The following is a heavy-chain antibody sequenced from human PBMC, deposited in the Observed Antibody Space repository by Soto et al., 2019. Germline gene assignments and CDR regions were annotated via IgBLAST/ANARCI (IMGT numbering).Heavy chain of an antibody. CDR3: ASRPVMEVAQYGNWFDP. V-gene: IGHV1-69*01. CDR1: GGTFSSYP. D-gene: IGHD2-15*01. CDR2: ISPFFGTT. Sequence: QVHLVQSGAEVKKPGSSVKVSCKASGGTFSSYPINWVRQAPGQGLEWMGGISPFFGTTHSAQKFQGRLTITADESTSTTYMELSSLRSEDTAVYYCASRPVMEVAQYGNWFDPWGQGTLVTVSS. J-gene: IGHJ5*02.